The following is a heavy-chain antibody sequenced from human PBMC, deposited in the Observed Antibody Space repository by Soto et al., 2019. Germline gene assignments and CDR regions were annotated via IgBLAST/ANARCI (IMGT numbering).Heavy chain of an antibody. J-gene: IGHJ4*02. CDR3: AKDSPDSGAVAAMTIDY. CDR1: GFTFSSYG. CDR2: ISYDGSNK. Sequence: GGSLRLSCAASGFTFSSYGMHWVRQAPGKGLEWVAVISYDGSNKYYADSVKGRFTISRDNSKNTLYLQMNSLRAEDTAVYYCAKDSPDSGAVAAMTIDYWGQGTLVTVSS. V-gene: IGHV3-30*18. D-gene: IGHD5-18*01.